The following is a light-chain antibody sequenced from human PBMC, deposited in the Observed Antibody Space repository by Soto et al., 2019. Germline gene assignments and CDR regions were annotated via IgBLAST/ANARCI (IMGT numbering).Light chain of an antibody. CDR1: QGIREY. V-gene: IGKV1-27*01. Sequence: DIQMTQSPSSLSASVGDRVTITCRASQGIREYLGWYQKKPGKPPKLLIYSASNLQSGVPSRFSGSGSGTDFPLTISSLQPEDVATYYCQIYNSAPRPFGQGTRVEI. CDR2: SAS. J-gene: IGKJ1*01. CDR3: QIYNSAPRP.